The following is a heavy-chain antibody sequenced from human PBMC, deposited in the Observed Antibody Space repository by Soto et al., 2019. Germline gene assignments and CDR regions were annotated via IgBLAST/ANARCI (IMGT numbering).Heavy chain of an antibody. CDR2: IYYSGST. CDR1: GGSITSSSYY. J-gene: IGHJ5*02. CDR3: ATQEVGGSYVYTFDP. Sequence: ETLSLTCTVSGGSITSSSYYWGWIQQPPGKGLEWIGSIYYSGSTYYNPSLKSRVTISVDTSKNQFSLKLSSVTAADTAVYYCATQEVGGSYVYTFDPWGQGTLVTVSS. V-gene: IGHV4-39*01. D-gene: IGHD1-26*01.